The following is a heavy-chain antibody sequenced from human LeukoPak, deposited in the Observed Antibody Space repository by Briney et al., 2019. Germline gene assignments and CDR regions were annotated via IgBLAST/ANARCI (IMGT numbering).Heavy chain of an antibody. J-gene: IGHJ5*02. D-gene: IGHD3-22*01. CDR2: ISAYNGNT. V-gene: IGHV1-18*01. Sequence: GASVKVSCKASGYTFTSYGISWVRQAPGQGLEWMGWISAYNGNTNYAQKLQGRVTMTTDTSTSTAYMELRSLRSDDTAVYYCARRQGARSSGYYSYWFDRWGQGTLVTVSS. CDR3: ARRQGARSSGYYSYWFDR. CDR1: GYTFTSYG.